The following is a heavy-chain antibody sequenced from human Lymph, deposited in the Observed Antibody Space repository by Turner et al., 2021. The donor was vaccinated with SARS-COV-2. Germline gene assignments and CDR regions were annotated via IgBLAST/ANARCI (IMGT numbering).Heavy chain of an antibody. CDR1: GYTFTSYY. J-gene: IGHJ6*02. CDR3: ARDPPIQIWVDYFYYGMDV. V-gene: IGHV1-46*01. D-gene: IGHD5-18*01. Sequence: QVQLVQSGAEVKKPGASVKVSCKASGYTFTSYYMHWVRQAPGQGLEWMGIINPRGGSTSYAQKFQGRVTMTRDTSTSTVYMELSSLRSEDTAVYYCARDPPIQIWVDYFYYGMDVWGQGTTVTVSS. CDR2: INPRGGST.